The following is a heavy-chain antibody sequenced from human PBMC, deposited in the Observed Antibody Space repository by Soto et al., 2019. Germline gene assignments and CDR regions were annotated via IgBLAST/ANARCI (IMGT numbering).Heavy chain of an antibody. CDR2: ISSSSRTI. CDR3: AREWDGDGYDAGWFDP. J-gene: IGHJ5*02. V-gene: IGHV3-48*01. CDR1: GFTFSSYS. D-gene: IGHD5-12*01. Sequence: EVQLVESGGGLVQPGGSLRLSCAASGFTFSSYSMNWVRQAPGKGLEWVSYISSSSRTIYCADSVKGRFTISRDNAKNTLYLQINSLRAEDTAVYYCAREWDGDGYDAGWFDPWGKGTLVTVSS.